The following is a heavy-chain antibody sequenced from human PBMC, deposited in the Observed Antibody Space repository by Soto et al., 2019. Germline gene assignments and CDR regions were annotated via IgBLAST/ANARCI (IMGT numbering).Heavy chain of an antibody. V-gene: IGHV3-23*01. J-gene: IGHJ4*02. CDR2: ISDSGST. D-gene: IGHD2-2*01. Sequence: EVQLLESGGGLVQPGGSLRLSCTASGFTFSTYAMSWVRQAPGKGLEWVSTISDSGSTYYADSVEGRFTISGDNSKNTLYLEMNSLRAEDTAVYYCAKDKGGRYCSRTSCLYSFDYWGQGTLVTVSS. CDR3: AKDKGGRYCSRTSCLYSFDY. CDR1: GFTFSTYA.